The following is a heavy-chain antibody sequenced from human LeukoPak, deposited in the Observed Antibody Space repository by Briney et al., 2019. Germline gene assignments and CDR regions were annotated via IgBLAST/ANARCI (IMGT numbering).Heavy chain of an antibody. D-gene: IGHD1-26*01. J-gene: IGHJ4*02. V-gene: IGHV3-23*01. CDR2: ISGSGNST. CDR3: AKTLVGATSGPDYYFVA. CDR1: GFTFTSSA. Sequence: GGSLRLSCAASGFTFTSSAMTWVRQAPGKGLEWVSAISGSGNSTFYPDSVKGRFSISRDNSKNTLYLQISSLRAEDTAVYYCAKTLVGATSGPDYYFVAWGQGTLVTVSS.